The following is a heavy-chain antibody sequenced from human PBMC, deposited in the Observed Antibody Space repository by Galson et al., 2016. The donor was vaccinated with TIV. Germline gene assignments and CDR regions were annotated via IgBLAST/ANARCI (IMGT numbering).Heavy chain of an antibody. CDR1: GDSLSTYV. CDR3: ARSPGTTGDTQVES. D-gene: IGHD1-1*01. CDR2: IIPVIGMA. Sequence: SVKVSCKASGDSLSTYVISWVRQAPGQGLEWMGRIIPVIGMANYAQKFQGRVTMTADRSTSTSYMELNSLRSDDTAVYYCARSPGTTGDTQVESWGQGTLVTVSS. J-gene: IGHJ4*02. V-gene: IGHV1-69*04.